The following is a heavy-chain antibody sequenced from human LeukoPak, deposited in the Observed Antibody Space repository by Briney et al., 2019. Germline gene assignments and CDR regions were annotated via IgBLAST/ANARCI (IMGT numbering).Heavy chain of an antibody. D-gene: IGHD5-18*01. Sequence: PGGSLRLSCAASGFTFSYYGMHWARQAPGKGLEWVASISFDGNNKNYADSVKGRFTISRDNSKNTLSLQMNSLRGEDTALYYCAKDLRAGYAFDYWGQGTLVTVSS. CDR3: AKDLRAGYAFDY. CDR2: ISFDGNNK. V-gene: IGHV3-30*18. J-gene: IGHJ4*02. CDR1: GFTFSYYG.